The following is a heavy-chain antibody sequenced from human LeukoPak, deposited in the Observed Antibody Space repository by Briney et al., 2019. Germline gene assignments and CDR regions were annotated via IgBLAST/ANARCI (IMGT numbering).Heavy chain of an antibody. V-gene: IGHV3-66*01. D-gene: IGHD6-13*01. J-gene: IGHJ4*02. CDR2: IYSGVST. CDR1: GFTFSSYA. CDR3: ASSRIAGALDY. Sequence: GGSLRLSCAASGFTFSSYAMSWVRQAPGKGLEWVSVIYSGVSTYHADSVKGRFTISRDNSKNTLSLQMNSLGVEDTAVYYCASSRIAGALDYWGQGTLVTVSS.